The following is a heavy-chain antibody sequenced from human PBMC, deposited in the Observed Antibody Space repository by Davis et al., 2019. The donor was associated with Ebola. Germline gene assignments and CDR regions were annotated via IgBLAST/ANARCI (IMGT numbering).Heavy chain of an antibody. J-gene: IGHJ4*02. Sequence: GESLKISCAASGFTFSGYAMHWVRQAPGKGLEWVSYISSSGSTIYYADSVKGRFTISRDNAKNSLYLQMNSLRAEDTAVYYCARGSGYSSGWTGYWGQGTLVTVSS. CDR1: GFTFSGYA. V-gene: IGHV3-48*04. CDR3: ARGSGYSSGWTGY. CDR2: ISSSGSTI. D-gene: IGHD6-19*01.